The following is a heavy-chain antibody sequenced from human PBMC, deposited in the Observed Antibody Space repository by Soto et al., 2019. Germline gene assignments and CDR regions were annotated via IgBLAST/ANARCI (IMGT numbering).Heavy chain of an antibody. J-gene: IGHJ4*03. Sequence: QITLKESGPTLVKPTQTLTLTCTFYGFSLTTSGVGVGWFRQPPGKALEWLALIYWNDDKRYSPYLENRLTITKDTSKNQVVLTMTNMDPVDTATYYCPHFMTTTTTGYFDPWGQGTLVTVSS. D-gene: IGHD4-17*01. CDR1: GFSLTTSGVG. V-gene: IGHV2-5*01. CDR3: PHFMTTTTTGYFDP. CDR2: IYWNDDK.